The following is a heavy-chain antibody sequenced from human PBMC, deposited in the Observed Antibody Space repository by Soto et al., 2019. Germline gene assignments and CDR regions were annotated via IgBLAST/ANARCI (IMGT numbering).Heavy chain of an antibody. CDR2: IYYSGSA. Sequence: LSLTCTVSGGSISSYYWSWIRQPPGRGLEWIGYIYYSGSANYNPSLKSRVTISVDTSKNQFSLKLSSVTAADTAVYYCARDNGREQYYDSSGYWYYFDYWGPGTLVT. CDR1: GGSISSYY. J-gene: IGHJ4*02. CDR3: ARDNGREQYYDSSGYWYYFDY. V-gene: IGHV4-59*01. D-gene: IGHD3-22*01.